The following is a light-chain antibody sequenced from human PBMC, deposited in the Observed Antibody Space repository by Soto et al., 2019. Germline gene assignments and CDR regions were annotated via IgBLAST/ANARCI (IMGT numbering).Light chain of an antibody. CDR2: DAS. CDR1: QSVSSY. J-gene: IGKJ4*01. V-gene: IGKV3-11*01. Sequence: EIVLTQSPATLSLSPGERATLSCRASQSVSSYLAWYQQKPGQAPRLLIYDASNRATGIPARFRGSGSVTDFTLTISSLAPEDFAIYYCQQRSNWPPVTFGGGTKVEIK. CDR3: QQRSNWPPVT.